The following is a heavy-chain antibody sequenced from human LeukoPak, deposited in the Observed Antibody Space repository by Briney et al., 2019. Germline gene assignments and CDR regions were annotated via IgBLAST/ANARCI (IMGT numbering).Heavy chain of an antibody. CDR2: IKQDGSEK. CDR3: AREGGDYAAFYYYGMDV. CDR1: GFTVSSIH. Sequence: GGSLRLSCAASGFTVSSIHMVWVRQAPGKGLEWVANIKQDGSEKYYVDSVKGRFTISRDNAKNSLYLQMNSLRAEDTAVYYCAREGGDYAAFYYYGMDVWGQGTTVTVSS. D-gene: IGHD3-16*01. V-gene: IGHV3-7*03. J-gene: IGHJ6*02.